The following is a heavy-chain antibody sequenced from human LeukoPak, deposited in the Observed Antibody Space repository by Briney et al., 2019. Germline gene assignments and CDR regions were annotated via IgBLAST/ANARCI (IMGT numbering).Heavy chain of an antibody. CDR3: ARDSYYGSGSYPSDY. CDR1: GVTFDDYG. V-gene: IGHV3-20*04. CDR2: INWNGGST. Sequence: TGGSLRLSCATPGVTFDDYGMSWVRQAPGKGLEWVSGINWNGGSTGYADSVKGRFTISRDNAKNYLYLQMNSLRAEDTALYYCARDSYYGSGSYPSDYWGQGTLVTVSS. J-gene: IGHJ4*02. D-gene: IGHD3-10*01.